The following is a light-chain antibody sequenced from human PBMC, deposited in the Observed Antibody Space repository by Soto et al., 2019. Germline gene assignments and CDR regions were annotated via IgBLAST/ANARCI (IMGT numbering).Light chain of an antibody. V-gene: IGLV7-46*01. CDR3: LLFYTGGRPV. Sequence: QSVVTQEPSLTVSPGETVTLTCGSSTGAVASDDYPYWFQQKPGQAPRTLIYDTNNKHSWTPARFSGSLLGGKAALTLSGAQPEDEADYYCLLFYTGGRPVFGGGTQLTVL. CDR2: DTN. J-gene: IGLJ7*01. CDR1: TGAVASDDY.